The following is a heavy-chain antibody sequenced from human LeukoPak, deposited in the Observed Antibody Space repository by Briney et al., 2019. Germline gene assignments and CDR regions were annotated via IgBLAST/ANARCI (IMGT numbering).Heavy chain of an antibody. D-gene: IGHD4-17*01. CDR2: IRRVPTDL. V-gene: IGHV3-11*01. Sequence: GGSLRLSCVASGLTFSDTNLAWIRQAPGKGLEWISYIRRVPTDLYYADSVKGRFTITRDNAKNSLYLQMNSLRAEDTANYYCARRARDFGDSHAFDVWGQGTMVAVSS. CDR1: GLTFSDTN. CDR3: ARRARDFGDSHAFDV. J-gene: IGHJ3*01.